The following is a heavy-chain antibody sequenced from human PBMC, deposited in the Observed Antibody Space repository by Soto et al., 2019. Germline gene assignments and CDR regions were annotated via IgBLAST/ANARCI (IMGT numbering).Heavy chain of an antibody. D-gene: IGHD2-15*01. CDR3: AREVGYYSAARRNLYFDY. CDR2: INHTGDT. CDR1: GGSFSGYY. V-gene: IGHV4-34*01. J-gene: IGHJ4*02. Sequence: SETLSLTCAVSGGSFSGYYWSWVRQTPGKGLEWIGDINHTGDTNYNPSLKSRVMISVDTAKTQFSLNVTSVTAADTAVYYCAREVGYYSAARRNLYFDYWGPGTLVTVSS.